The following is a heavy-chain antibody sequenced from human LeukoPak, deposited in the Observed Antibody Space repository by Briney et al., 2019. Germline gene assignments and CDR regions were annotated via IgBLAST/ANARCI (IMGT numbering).Heavy chain of an antibody. J-gene: IGHJ4*02. D-gene: IGHD5-18*01. CDR1: GFTFSSYA. V-gene: IGHV3-23*01. CDR3: AKGKNTAMVETYFDY. CDR2: ISGSGGST. Sequence: GGSLRLSCAASGFTFSSYAMSRVRQAPGKGLEWVSAISGSGGSTYYADSVKGRFTISRDNSKNTLYLQMNSLRAEDTAVYYCAKGKNTAMVETYFDYWGQGTLVTVSS.